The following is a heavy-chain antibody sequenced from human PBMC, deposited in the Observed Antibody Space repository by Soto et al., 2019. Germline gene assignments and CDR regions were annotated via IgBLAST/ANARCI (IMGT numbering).Heavy chain of an antibody. V-gene: IGHV1-24*01. CDR3: ATALVIFGVVIGPGFDY. CDR1: GYTLTELS. D-gene: IGHD3-3*01. CDR2: FDPEDGET. Sequence: ASVKVSCKVSGYTLTELSMHWVRQAPGKGLEWMGGFDPEDGETIYAQKFQGRVTMTEDTSTDTAYMELSSLGSEDTAVYYCATALVIFGVVIGPGFDYWGQGTLVTVSS. J-gene: IGHJ4*02.